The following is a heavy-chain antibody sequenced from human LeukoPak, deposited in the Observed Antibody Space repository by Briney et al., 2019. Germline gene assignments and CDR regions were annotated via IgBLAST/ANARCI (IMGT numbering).Heavy chain of an antibody. CDR1: RSTFKTYD. D-gene: IGHD2-21*01. CDR3: ARGLLGYYYYYMDV. Sequence: ASVTVSCTSSRSTFKTYDIHWVRQTRGQGLEWMAWMNPKTGTTGYATTFQGRISMTSNTSISTAYMELSSVRPEDTGIYYCARGLLGYYYYYMDVWGEGTTVTVSS. V-gene: IGHV1-8*01. CDR2: MNPKTGTT. J-gene: IGHJ6*03.